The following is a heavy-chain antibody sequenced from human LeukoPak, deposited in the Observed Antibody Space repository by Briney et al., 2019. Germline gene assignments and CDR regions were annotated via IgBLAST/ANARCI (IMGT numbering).Heavy chain of an antibody. Sequence: SETLSLTCSVSGDSINSGNWGWIRQPPGEGLEWIGSISYSGTTYYNPSLKTRVTLSVDTSKNQFSLKLTSVTAADTAVYYCARSPSGTYFRFDYWGQGTLVTVPS. V-gene: IGHV4-39*01. J-gene: IGHJ4*02. D-gene: IGHD1-26*01. CDR1: GDSINSGN. CDR2: ISYSGTT. CDR3: ARSPSGTYFRFDY.